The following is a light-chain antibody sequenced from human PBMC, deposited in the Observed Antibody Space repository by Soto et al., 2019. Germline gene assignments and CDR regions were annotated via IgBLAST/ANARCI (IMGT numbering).Light chain of an antibody. CDR3: QQSVKSPWT. CDR2: GGS. Sequence: EIVLPQSPGTLSLSPGERATLSCRASQSVDTRFFARYQQKPGQAPRLLIYGGSSRATGTPDRFSISGSGRDFTLTISRLEPEDVAVYYCQQSVKSPWTFGQGTKVEIK. J-gene: IGKJ1*01. V-gene: IGKV3-20*01. CDR1: QSVDTRF.